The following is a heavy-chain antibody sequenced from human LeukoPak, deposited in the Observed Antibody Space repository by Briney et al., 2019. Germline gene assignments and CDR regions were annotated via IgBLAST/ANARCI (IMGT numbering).Heavy chain of an antibody. V-gene: IGHV4-59*08. D-gene: IGHD6-13*01. CDR3: ARGRKQQAFDY. Sequence: SETLSLTCTVSGGSISSYYWSWIRQPPGKGLGGMGFIYYSGSTNYNPSLKSRVTISVDTSKNQFSLKLSSVTAADTAVYYCARGRKQQAFDYWGQGTLVTVSS. CDR1: GGSISSYY. J-gene: IGHJ4*02. CDR2: IYYSGST.